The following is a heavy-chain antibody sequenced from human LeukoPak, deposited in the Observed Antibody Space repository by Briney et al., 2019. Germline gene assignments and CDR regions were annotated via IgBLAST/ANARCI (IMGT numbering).Heavy chain of an antibody. V-gene: IGHV4-39*01. D-gene: IGHD6-19*01. J-gene: IGHJ4*02. CDR1: GGSISSTSYY. CDR3: ARRPGGAAVAVPYFDY. Sequence: SETLSLTCTVSGGSISSTSYYWGWIRQPPGKGLEWLGRIYYSGSTYYNPSLKSRVTISVDTSKNQFSLKLSSVTAADTAVYYCARRPGGAAVAVPYFDYWGQGTLVTVSS. CDR2: IYYSGST.